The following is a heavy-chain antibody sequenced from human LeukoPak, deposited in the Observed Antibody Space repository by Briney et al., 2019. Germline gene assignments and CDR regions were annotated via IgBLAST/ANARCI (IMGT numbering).Heavy chain of an antibody. J-gene: IGHJ6*03. CDR3: ARGVAAGPFRYYYYMDV. CDR1: GGSISSGSYY. V-gene: IGHV4-61*02. D-gene: IGHD6-13*01. CDR2: IYTSGST. Sequence: PSETLSLTCTVSGGSISSGSYYWSWIRQPAGKGLEWIGRIYTSGSTNYNPSLKSRVTISVDTSKNQFSLKLSSVTAAGTAVYYCARGVAAGPFRYYYYMDVWGKGTTVTVSS.